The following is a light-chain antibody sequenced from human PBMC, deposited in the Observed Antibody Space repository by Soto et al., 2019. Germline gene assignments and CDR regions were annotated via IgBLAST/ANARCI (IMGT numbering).Light chain of an antibody. CDR1: QSISSY. J-gene: IGKJ1*01. CDR2: AAT. CDR3: QQSYSTPQT. Sequence: DIQMTQSPSSLSASVGDRVTITCRASQSISSYLNWYQQKPGKAPKLLIYAATALQSGVPSRFSGSRSGTDFTLTISSLQLEDFATYYCQQSYSTPQTFGQGTKVDIK. V-gene: IGKV1-39*01.